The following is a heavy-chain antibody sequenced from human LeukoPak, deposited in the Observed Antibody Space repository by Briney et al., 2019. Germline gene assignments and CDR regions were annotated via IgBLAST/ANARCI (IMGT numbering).Heavy chain of an antibody. J-gene: IGHJ4*02. D-gene: IGHD3-22*01. CDR1: GFTFSSYS. V-gene: IGHV3-21*04. CDR3: ARDKDYDSSGYYYLLFGY. CDR2: ISSSSSYI. Sequence: PGGSLRLSCAASGFTFSSYSMNWVRQAPGKGLEWVSSISSSSSYIYYADSVKGRFTISRDNAKNSLYLQMNSLRAEDTAVYYCARDKDYDSSGYYYLLFGYWGQGTLVTVSS.